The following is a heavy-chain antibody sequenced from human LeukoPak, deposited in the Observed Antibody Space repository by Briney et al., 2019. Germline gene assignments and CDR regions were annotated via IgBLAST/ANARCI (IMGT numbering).Heavy chain of an antibody. Sequence: GGSLRLSCAASGFTFSSYAMHWVRQAPGKGLGWVAVISYDGSNKYYADSVKGRFTISRDNSKNTLYLQMNSLRAEDTAVYYCARDGDSIGWFDPWGQGTLVTVSS. CDR2: ISYDGSNK. CDR1: GFTFSSYA. CDR3: ARDGDSIGWFDP. D-gene: IGHD4-17*01. J-gene: IGHJ5*02. V-gene: IGHV3-30-3*01.